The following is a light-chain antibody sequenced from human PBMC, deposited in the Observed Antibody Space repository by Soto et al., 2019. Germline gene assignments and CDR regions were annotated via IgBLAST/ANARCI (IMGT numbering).Light chain of an antibody. CDR2: GAS. CDR1: QSISSW. CDR3: QQGYSTTPIT. V-gene: IGKV1-5*01. J-gene: IGKJ5*01. Sequence: DIQMTQSPSTLSASVGDRVTITCRASQSISSWLAWYQQKPGKAPKLLIFGASNLESGVPSRFSGSGSGTEFTLSISSLQPEDFATYYCQQGYSTTPITFGQGTRLEIK.